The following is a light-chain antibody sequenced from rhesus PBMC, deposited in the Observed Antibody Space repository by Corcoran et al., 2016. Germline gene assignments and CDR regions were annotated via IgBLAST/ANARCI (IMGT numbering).Light chain of an antibody. V-gene: IGKV2-104*02. CDR2: EVS. J-gene: IGKJ4*01. CDR1: QSPLDSEDGNTY. CDR3: MQALEFPLT. Sequence: DIVMTQTPLSLPVTPGEPASISCRSSQSPLDSEDGNTYLDWYLQKPGQSPQLLIYEVSNRASGVPDRFSGSGSDTDFTLKISRVEAEDVGVYYCMQALEFPLTFGGGPKVEIK.